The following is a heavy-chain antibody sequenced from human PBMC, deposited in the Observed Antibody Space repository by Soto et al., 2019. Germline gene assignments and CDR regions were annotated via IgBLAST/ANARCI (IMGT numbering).Heavy chain of an antibody. V-gene: IGHV4-39*01. CDR1: GGSISSSSYY. D-gene: IGHD3-3*01. Sequence: PSETLSLTCTVSGGSISSSSYYWGWIRQPPGKRLEWIGSIYYSGSTYYNPSLKSRVTISVDTSKNQFSLKLSSVTAADTAVYYCARLYYDFWSGFPFDEGNWFDPWGQGTLVTVSS. CDR2: IYYSGST. J-gene: IGHJ5*02. CDR3: ARLYYDFWSGFPFDEGNWFDP.